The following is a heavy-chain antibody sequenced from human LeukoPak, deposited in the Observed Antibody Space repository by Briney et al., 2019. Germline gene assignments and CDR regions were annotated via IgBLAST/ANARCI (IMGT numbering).Heavy chain of an antibody. CDR3: ARHRGGNSRWYCDY. CDR1: GGSISSSSYY. D-gene: IGHD4-23*01. J-gene: IGHJ4*02. V-gene: IGHV4-39*01. Sequence: SETLSLTCTVSGGSISSSSYYWGWIRQPPGKGLEWIGSIYYSGSTYYNPSLKSRVTISVDTSKNQFSLKLSSVTAADTAVYYCARHRGGNSRWYCDYWGQGTPVTVSS. CDR2: IYYSGST.